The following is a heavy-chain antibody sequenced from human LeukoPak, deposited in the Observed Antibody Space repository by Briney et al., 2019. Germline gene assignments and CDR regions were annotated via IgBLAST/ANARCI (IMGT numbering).Heavy chain of an antibody. J-gene: IGHJ4*02. D-gene: IGHD5-12*01. Sequence: SSETLSLTCTVSGVSISNYYWSWIRQPPGKGLEWFGYIYYSGSTNYNPSLKSRVTISVDTSKNQFSLKLSSVTAADTAVYYCAGGGYSGYDWFYWGQGTLVTVSS. V-gene: IGHV4-59*01. CDR2: IYYSGST. CDR1: GVSISNYY. CDR3: AGGGYSGYDWFY.